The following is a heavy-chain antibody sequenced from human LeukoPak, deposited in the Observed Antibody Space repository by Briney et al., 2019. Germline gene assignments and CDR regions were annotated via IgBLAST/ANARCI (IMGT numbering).Heavy chain of an antibody. Sequence: ASVKVSCKASGGTFSSYAISWVRQAPGHGLEWMGGIISIFGTANYAQKFQGRVTITTDESTSTAYMELSSLRSEDTAVYYCAGSPRYCSSTSCYMNYWGQGTLVTVSS. CDR1: GGTFSSYA. CDR2: IISIFGTA. V-gene: IGHV1-69*05. J-gene: IGHJ4*02. D-gene: IGHD2-2*02. CDR3: AGSPRYCSSTSCYMNY.